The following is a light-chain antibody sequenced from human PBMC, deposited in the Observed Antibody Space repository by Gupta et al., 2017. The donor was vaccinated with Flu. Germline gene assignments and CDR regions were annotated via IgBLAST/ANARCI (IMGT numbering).Light chain of an antibody. CDR2: GIF. CDR3: QQYGSSPRT. CDR1: QSVSNSF. J-gene: IGKJ2*01. V-gene: IGKV3-20*01. Sequence: ERATLSCRASQSVSNSFLAWYQQKPGQAPRLLMYGIFRRATGIPDRFSGSGSGTDFTLTISRLEPEDFAVYYCQQYGSSPRTFGQGTKLENK.